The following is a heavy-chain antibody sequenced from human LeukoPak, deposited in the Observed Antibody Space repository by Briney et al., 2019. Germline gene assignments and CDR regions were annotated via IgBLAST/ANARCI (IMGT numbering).Heavy chain of an antibody. V-gene: IGHV1-46*01. D-gene: IGHD3-22*01. CDR1: GYTFTSYY. CDR2: INPSGGST. J-gene: IGHJ6*02. CDR3: ARELYYYDSSGYNYYYYGMDV. Sequence: ASVKVSCKASGYTFTSYYMHWVRQAPGQGLEWMGIINPSGGSTGYAQKFQGRVTMTRDTSTSTVYMELSSLRSEDTAVYYCARELYYYDSSGYNYYYYGMDVWGQGTTVTVSS.